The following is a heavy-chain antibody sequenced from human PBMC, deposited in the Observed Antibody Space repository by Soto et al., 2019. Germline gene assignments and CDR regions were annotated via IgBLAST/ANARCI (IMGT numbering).Heavy chain of an antibody. CDR2: IYWDDDK. D-gene: IGHD3-10*01. CDR3: AHRESIYWYFDL. J-gene: IGHJ2*01. V-gene: IGHV2-5*02. Sequence: QITLKESGPTLVNPTQTLTLTCTFSGFSLSTSGVGVGWSRQPPGKALEWLALIYWDDDKRYRPSLKSRLIITKDTSKNQVVLTMTNMDPVDTATYYCAHRESIYWYFDLWGRGTLVTVSS. CDR1: GFSLSTSGVG.